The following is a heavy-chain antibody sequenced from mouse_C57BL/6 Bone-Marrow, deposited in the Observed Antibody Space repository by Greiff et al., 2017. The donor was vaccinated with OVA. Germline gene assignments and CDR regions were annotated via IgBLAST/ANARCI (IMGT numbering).Heavy chain of an antibody. CDR1: GYTFTDYN. CDR2: INPNNGGT. CDR3: ARERYYGSGYYFDY. V-gene: IGHV1-18*01. J-gene: IGHJ2*01. D-gene: IGHD1-1*01. Sequence: EVQLQQSGPELVKPGASVKIPCKASGYTFTDYNMDWVKQSHGKSLEWIGDINPNNGGTIYNQKFKGKAKLTVAKSSSTAYMELRSLTSEDTAVYDCARERYYGSGYYFDYWGQGTTLTVSS.